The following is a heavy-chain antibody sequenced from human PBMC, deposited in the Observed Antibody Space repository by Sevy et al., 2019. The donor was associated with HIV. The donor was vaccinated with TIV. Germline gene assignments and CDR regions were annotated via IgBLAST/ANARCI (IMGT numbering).Heavy chain of an antibody. J-gene: IGHJ4*02. D-gene: IGHD3-10*01. V-gene: IGHV1-18*01. CDR1: GYTFTIYG. CDR2: ISAYSGNT. Sequence: ASVKVSCKASGYTFTIYGISWVRQAPEQGLEWMGWISAYSGNTNYAQNLQGRVTMTTDTPKTTAYMELRSLRFDDTAVYYCARTSSYGSGNYFDYWGQGTLVTVSS. CDR3: ARTSSYGSGNYFDY.